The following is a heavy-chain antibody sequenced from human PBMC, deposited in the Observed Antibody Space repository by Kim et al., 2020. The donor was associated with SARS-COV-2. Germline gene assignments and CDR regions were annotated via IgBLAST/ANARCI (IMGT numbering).Heavy chain of an antibody. Sequence: ASVKVSCKASGYTFTSYGISWVRQAPGQGLEWMGWISAYNGNTNYGQKLQGRVTMTTDTSTSTAYMELRSLRSDDTAVYYCARELIGYSYGDNWFDPWGQGTLVTVSS. D-gene: IGHD5-18*01. CDR2: ISAYNGNT. J-gene: IGHJ5*02. CDR3: ARELIGYSYGDNWFDP. V-gene: IGHV1-18*01. CDR1: GYTFTSYG.